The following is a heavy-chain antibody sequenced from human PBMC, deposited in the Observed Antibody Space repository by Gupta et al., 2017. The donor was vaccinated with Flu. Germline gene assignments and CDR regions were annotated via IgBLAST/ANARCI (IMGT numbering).Heavy chain of an antibody. CDR1: GGSISTSSYY. CDR2: AYYSGGS. J-gene: IGHJ4*02. D-gene: IGHD6-13*01. V-gene: IGHV4-39*01. Sequence: QLQLQESGPGLVKPSETLSLTCTVSGGSISTSSYYWGWIRQSPEKGLEWIGSAYYSGGSYYNPSLQSRVTISVDTSKNQFSLKLSSVAAADTAIYYCARIGTNWYGVDYWGQGSLVTVSS. CDR3: ARIGTNWYGVDY.